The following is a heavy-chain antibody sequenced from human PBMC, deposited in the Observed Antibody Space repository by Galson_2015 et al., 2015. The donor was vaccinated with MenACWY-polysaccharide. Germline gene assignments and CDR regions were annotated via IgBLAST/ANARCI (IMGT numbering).Heavy chain of an antibody. J-gene: IGHJ4*02. CDR1: GFTFSHYG. V-gene: IGHV3-30*03. CDR2: ISYDASNE. Sequence: SLRLSCAASGFTFSHYGMHWVRQAPGKGLEWVAVISYDASNEYYIESVSGRFTISRDNSKNTVHLQMKSLRGDDTAVYYCARGTAAYEYGVTRRVDDWGQGTLVTFSS. D-gene: IGHD3-16*01. CDR3: ARGTAAYEYGVTRRVDD.